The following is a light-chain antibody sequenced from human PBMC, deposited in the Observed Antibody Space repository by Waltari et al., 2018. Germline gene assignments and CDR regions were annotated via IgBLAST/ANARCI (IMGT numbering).Light chain of an antibody. CDR3: LQYNSHPRT. CDR2: AAS. Sequence: DIQMTQSPSSLSASAGDTVTITCRASQGINTYLNWYQQKAGKAPKRLIYAASTLESGVPPRFSGSGSGTDVTLAISILQPEDFATYYWLQYNSHPRTFGGETNVEIK. V-gene: IGKV1-17*01. J-gene: IGKJ4*01. CDR1: QGINTY.